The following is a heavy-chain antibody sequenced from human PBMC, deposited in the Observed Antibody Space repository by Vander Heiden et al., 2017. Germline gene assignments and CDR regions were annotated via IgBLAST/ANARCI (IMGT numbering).Heavy chain of an antibody. CDR1: NASISNYF. D-gene: IGHD1-1*01. Sequence: QVQLQESGPGLVRPSETLSLTCTISNASISNYFWSWIRQPPGKGLEWIGHIYYTGSTNFNPSLKSRVTMSIDTSKKHFSLELTSVTAADTAVYYCATGREWNWSWFDSWGQGTLVSVSS. J-gene: IGHJ5*01. V-gene: IGHV4-59*01. CDR3: ATGREWNWSWFDS. CDR2: IYYTGST.